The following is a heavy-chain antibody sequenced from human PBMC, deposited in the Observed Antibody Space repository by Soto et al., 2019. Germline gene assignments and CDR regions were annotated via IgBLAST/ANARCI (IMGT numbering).Heavy chain of an antibody. V-gene: IGHV3-23*01. CDR1: GFTFSSFA. Sequence: GGSLRLSCAASGFTFSSFAMSWVRQAPGKGLEWVSTINKSGGSTYYADSVKGRFTISRDNSKNMLFLQINGLRAEDTAVYYCAKAPTTTGTTFDYWGRGNLVTVSS. CDR2: INKSGGST. CDR3: AKAPTTTGTTFDY. J-gene: IGHJ4*02. D-gene: IGHD1-1*01.